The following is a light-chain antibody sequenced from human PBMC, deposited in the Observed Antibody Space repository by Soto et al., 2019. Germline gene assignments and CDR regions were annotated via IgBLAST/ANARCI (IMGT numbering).Light chain of an antibody. J-gene: IGKJ4*01. CDR1: QSVSSTY. Sequence: EIVLTQSPGSLSLSPGERATLSCRASQSVSSTYLGWYQQKPGQAPRLLIYGVSGRATGIPDRFSGSGSGTDFTLTISRLEPEDFAVYYCQQYGSSPRAFGGGTKVQIK. V-gene: IGKV3-20*01. CDR3: QQYGSSPRA. CDR2: GVS.